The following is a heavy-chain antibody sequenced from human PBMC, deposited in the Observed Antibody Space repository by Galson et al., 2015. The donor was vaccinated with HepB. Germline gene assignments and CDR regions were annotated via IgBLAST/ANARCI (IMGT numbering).Heavy chain of an antibody. D-gene: IGHD2-2*01. CDR2: ISYDGSNK. J-gene: IGHJ4*02. CDR1: GFTFSSYA. V-gene: IGHV3-30-3*01. CDR3: ARGPDIVVVPAADYFDY. Sequence: SLRLSCAASGFTFSSYAMHWVRQAPGKGLEWVAVISYDGSNKYYADSVKGRFTISRDNSKNTLYLQMNSLRAEDTAVYYCARGPDIVVVPAADYFDYWGQGTLVTVSS.